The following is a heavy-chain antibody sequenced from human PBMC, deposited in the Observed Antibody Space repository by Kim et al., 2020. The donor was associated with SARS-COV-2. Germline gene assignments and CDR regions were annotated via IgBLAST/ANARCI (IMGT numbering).Heavy chain of an antibody. CDR3: ARDLDLFPAVPGPPGGGGDY. CDR1: GFTFSSYS. Sequence: GGSLRLSCAASGFTFSSYSMNWVRQAPGKGLEWVSSISSSSSYIYYADSVKGRFTISRDNAKNSLYLQMNSLRAEDTAVYYCARDLDLFPAVPGPPGGGGDYWGQGTLVTVSS. CDR2: ISSSSSYI. J-gene: IGHJ4*02. V-gene: IGHV3-21*01. D-gene: IGHD2-21*01.